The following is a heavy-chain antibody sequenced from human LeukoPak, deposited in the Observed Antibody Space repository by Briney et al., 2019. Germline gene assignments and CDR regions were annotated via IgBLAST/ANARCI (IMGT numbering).Heavy chain of an antibody. V-gene: IGHV1-8*01. J-gene: IGHJ4*02. CDR2: MNPNSGNT. CDR1: GYTFTSYD. D-gene: IGHD2-15*01. CDR3: ARVSVRVGVYYFDY. Sequence: GASVKVSCKASGYTFTSYDINWVRQATGQGLEWMGWMNPNSGNTGYAQKFQGRVTMTRNTSISTAYMELSSLRSEDTAVYYCARVSVRVGVYYFDYWGQGTLVTVSS.